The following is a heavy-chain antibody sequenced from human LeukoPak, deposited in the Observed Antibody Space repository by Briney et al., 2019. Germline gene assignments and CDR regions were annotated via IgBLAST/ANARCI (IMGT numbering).Heavy chain of an antibody. CDR2: INQGGSDK. J-gene: IGHJ5*02. CDR3: AREEMARGSDWFDP. CDR1: GFTFSNYW. V-gene: IGHV3-7*04. D-gene: IGHD5-24*01. Sequence: GGSLRLSCAASGFTFSNYWMSWVRQAPGKGLEWVANINQGGSDKYYVDSVKGRFTISRDNAKNSLYLQMISLRAEDTALYYCAREEMARGSDWFDPWGQGTLVTVSS.